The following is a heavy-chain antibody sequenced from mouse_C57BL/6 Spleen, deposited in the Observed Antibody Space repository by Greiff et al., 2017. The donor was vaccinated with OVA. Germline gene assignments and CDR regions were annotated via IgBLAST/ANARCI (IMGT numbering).Heavy chain of an antibody. CDR3: ARWDSLYGSSSWFAY. J-gene: IGHJ3*01. CDR1: GYTFTSYW. Sequence: QVHVKQPGAELVMPGASVKLSCKASGYTFTSYWMHWVKQRPGQGLEWIGEIDPSDSYTNYNQKFKGKSTLTVDKSSSTAYMQLSSLTSEDSAVYYGARWDSLYGSSSWFAYWGQGTLVTVSA. D-gene: IGHD1-1*01. CDR2: IDPSDSYT. V-gene: IGHV1-69*01.